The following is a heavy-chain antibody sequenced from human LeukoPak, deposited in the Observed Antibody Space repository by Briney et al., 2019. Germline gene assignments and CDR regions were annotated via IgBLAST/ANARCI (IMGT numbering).Heavy chain of an antibody. CDR2: ISGSGGST. CDR1: GFTFSSYA. Sequence: PGGSLRLSCVASGFTFSSYAMSWVRQAPGKGREWVSAISGSGGSTYYADSVKGRFTISRDNSKNTLYLQMNSLRAEDTAVYYCAKGSVAEALFDYWGQGTLVTVSS. V-gene: IGHV3-23*01. D-gene: IGHD6-19*01. J-gene: IGHJ4*02. CDR3: AKGSVAEALFDY.